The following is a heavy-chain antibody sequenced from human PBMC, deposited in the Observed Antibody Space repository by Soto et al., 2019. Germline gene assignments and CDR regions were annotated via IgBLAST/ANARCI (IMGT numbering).Heavy chain of an antibody. CDR2: ISSSSSYI. J-gene: IGHJ4*02. CDR3: ARDPFITGIFDY. Sequence: GGSLRLSCAASGFTFSSYSMNWVRQAPGKGLEWVSSISSSSSYIYYADSVKGRFTISRDNAKNSLYLQMNSLRAEDTAVYYCARDPFITGIFDYWGQGTLVTVSS. V-gene: IGHV3-21*01. CDR1: GFTFSSYS. D-gene: IGHD1-20*01.